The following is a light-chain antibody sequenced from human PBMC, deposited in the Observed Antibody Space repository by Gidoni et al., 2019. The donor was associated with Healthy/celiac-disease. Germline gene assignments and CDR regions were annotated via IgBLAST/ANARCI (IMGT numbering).Light chain of an antibody. CDR1: QSVSSN. J-gene: IGKJ4*01. Sequence: DIVMTQSPATLSVSPGERATPSCRASQSVSSNLAWYQQKPSQAPRLLIYGASTRATGIPARFSGSGSGTEFTLTISSLQSEDFAVYYCQQYNNWFTFGGGTKVEIK. CDR2: GAS. V-gene: IGKV3-15*01. CDR3: QQYNNWFT.